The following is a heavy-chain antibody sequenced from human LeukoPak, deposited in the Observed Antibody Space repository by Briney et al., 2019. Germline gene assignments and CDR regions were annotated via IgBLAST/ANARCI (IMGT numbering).Heavy chain of an antibody. D-gene: IGHD3-22*01. CDR1: GYTFTSYG. CDR2: ISAYNGNT. Sequence: ASVKVSCKASGYTFTSYGISWVRQAPGQGLEWMGWISAYNGNTNYAQKLQGRVTMTTDTSTSTAFMNLRSLRFDDTAVYYCARDSQFYDSTGDNDYWGQGTLVTVSS. CDR3: ARDSQFYDSTGDNDY. J-gene: IGHJ4*02. V-gene: IGHV1-18*01.